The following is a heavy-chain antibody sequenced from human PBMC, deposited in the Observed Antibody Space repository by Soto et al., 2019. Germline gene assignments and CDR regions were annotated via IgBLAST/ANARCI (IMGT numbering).Heavy chain of an antibody. Sequence: SETLSLTCTVSGGSISAGDYYWNWIRQPPGKGLEWIGYIYYTGTTKYNPSLKSRATLSVDTSKNRFSLNLTSVTAADSAVYYCARMEAQGNLHEYFEYWGQGILVTVSS. CDR1: GGSISAGDYY. CDR3: ARMEAQGNLHEYFEY. J-gene: IGHJ4*02. V-gene: IGHV4-30-4*01. D-gene: IGHD3-3*01. CDR2: IYYTGTT.